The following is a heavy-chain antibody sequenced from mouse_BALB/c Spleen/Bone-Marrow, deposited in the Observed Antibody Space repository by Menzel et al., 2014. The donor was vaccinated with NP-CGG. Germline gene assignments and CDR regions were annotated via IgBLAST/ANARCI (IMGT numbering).Heavy chain of an antibody. D-gene: IGHD2-12*01. J-gene: IGHJ4*01. CDR1: GYSFTSYW. Sequence: VQLQQSRAELVKPGASVKLSCKASGYSFTSYWMHWVKQRPGQGLEWIGEISPSNGRSNYNEKCKSKATLTVDKSSSTAYMQLSGLTSEDSAVYYCTRSELRRGGYALDYWGLGTSVTVSS. CDR3: TRSELRRGGYALDY. V-gene: IGHV1S81*02. CDR2: ISPSNGRS.